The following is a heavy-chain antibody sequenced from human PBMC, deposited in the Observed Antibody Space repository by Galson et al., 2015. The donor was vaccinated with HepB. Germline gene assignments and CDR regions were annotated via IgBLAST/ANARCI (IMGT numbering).Heavy chain of an antibody. V-gene: IGHV3-33*01. CDR2: IRYGGRNK. CDR3: TGDRFETNPMDVVPGTIVK. J-gene: IGHJ4*02. CDR1: GFTFSRYG. Sequence: SLRLSCAASGFTFSRYGMQWVRQAPGKGLEWVADIRYGGRNKYYADSVRGRFTISRDNSKKTLYLQMDSLRDEDTAVYYCTGDRFETNPMDVVPGTIVKWGQGTLVTVSS. D-gene: IGHD1-1*01.